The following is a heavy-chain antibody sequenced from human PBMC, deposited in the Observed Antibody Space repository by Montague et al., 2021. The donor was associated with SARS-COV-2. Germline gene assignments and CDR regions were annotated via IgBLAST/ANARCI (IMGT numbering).Heavy chain of an antibody. Sequence: SETLSLTCTVSGGSVIGTYYYWAWIRQPPGKGLEWIVNTHHSGTTXYXXXXKXRVTISVDTSKNEFSLKLTSVTAADTAVYYCARQGEPAGKHWFDPWGQGTLVTVSS. CDR3: ARQGEPAGKHWFDP. V-gene: IGHV4-39*01. CDR2: THHSGTT. D-gene: IGHD2-2*01. J-gene: IGHJ5*02. CDR1: GGSVIGTYYY.